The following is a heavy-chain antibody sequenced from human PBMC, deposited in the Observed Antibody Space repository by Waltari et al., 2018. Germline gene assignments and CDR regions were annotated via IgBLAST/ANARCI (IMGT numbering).Heavy chain of an antibody. Sequence: QVQLVQSGAEVKKPGASVKVSCKASGYTFTSYDINWVRQATGQGLEWMGWMNPNSGNTGYAQKFQGRVTITRNTSISTAYMELSSLRSEDTAVYYCARGSVIPDSSGYYPDAFDIWGQGTMVTVSS. V-gene: IGHV1-8*03. D-gene: IGHD3-22*01. J-gene: IGHJ3*02. CDR1: GYTFTSYD. CDR2: MNPNSGNT. CDR3: ARGSVIPDSSGYYPDAFDI.